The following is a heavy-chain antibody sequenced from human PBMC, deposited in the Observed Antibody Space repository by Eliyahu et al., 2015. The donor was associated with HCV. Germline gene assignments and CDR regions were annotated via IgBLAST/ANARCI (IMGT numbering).Heavy chain of an antibody. Sequence: EVQLVESGGGLVKPGGSLRLSCAASGFTFXNAWXSWVRQAPGKGLEXVGRIKSKTDGGTTDYAAPVKGRFTISRDDSKNTLYLQMNSLKTEDTAVYYCTTLETIVVVPAAPSDVWGQGTMVTVSS. J-gene: IGHJ3*01. CDR2: IKSKTDGGTT. CDR3: TTLETIVVVPAAPSDV. CDR1: GFTFXNAW. D-gene: IGHD2-2*01. V-gene: IGHV3-15*01.